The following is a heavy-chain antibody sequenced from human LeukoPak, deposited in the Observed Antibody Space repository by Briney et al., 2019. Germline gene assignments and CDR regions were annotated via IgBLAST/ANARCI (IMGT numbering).Heavy chain of an antibody. CDR2: IYHSGRT. D-gene: IGHD3-22*01. CDR3: ARVYYYDTSAAAGGYYFDY. J-gene: IGHJ4*02. CDR1: GYSISSGFH. V-gene: IGHV4-38-2*02. Sequence: PSETLSLTCTVSGYSISSGFHWGWIRQPPGKGLEWIGSIYHSGRTYYNPSLKSRVTISVDTSKNQFSLKLSSVTAADTAVYYCARVYYYDTSAAAGGYYFDYWGQGTLVTVSS.